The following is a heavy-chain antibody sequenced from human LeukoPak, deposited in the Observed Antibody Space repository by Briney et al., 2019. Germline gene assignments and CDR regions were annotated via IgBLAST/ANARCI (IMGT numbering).Heavy chain of an antibody. V-gene: IGHV3-48*04. D-gene: IGHD2-2*01. CDR2: ISSSSSTI. Sequence: GGSLRFSCAASGFTFSSYSMNWVRQAPGKGLEWVSYISSSSSTIYYADSVKGRFTISRDNAKNSLYLQMNSLRAEDTAVYYCARVHWGVVVPAAIVGPLAAPWGQGTLVTVSS. J-gene: IGHJ5*02. CDR1: GFTFSSYS. CDR3: ARVHWGVVVPAAIVGPLAAP.